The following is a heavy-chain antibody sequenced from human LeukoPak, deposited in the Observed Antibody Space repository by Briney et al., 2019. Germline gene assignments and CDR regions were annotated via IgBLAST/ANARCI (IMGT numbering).Heavy chain of an antibody. CDR3: AKDRYPRLGGAAAVDY. V-gene: IGHV3-30*18. J-gene: IGHJ4*02. CDR1: GFTFSSYG. Sequence: PGGSLRLSCAASGFTFSSYGMHWVRQAPGKGLEWVAVISYDGSNKYYADSVKGRFTISRDNSKNTLYLQMNSLRAEDTAVYYCAKDRYPRLGGAAAVDYWGQGTLVTVSS. CDR2: ISYDGSNK. D-gene: IGHD6-13*01.